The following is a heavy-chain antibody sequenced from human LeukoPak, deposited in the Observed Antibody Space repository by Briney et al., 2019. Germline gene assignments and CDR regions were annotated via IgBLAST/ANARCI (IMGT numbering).Heavy chain of an antibody. V-gene: IGHV3-74*01. D-gene: IGHD2-2*01. Sequence: GGSLRLSCAASGNYWMHWVRQAPGKGLVWVSHINGDGSWTSYADSVKGRFTISEDNAKNTVYLQMNNLRAEDTAVYYCVSFYETYWGRGTLVTVSS. CDR1: GNYW. J-gene: IGHJ4*02. CDR2: INGDGSWT. CDR3: VSFYETY.